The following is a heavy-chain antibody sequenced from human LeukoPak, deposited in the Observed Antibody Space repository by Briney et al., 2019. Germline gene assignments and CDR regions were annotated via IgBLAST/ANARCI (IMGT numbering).Heavy chain of an antibody. J-gene: IGHJ5*02. Sequence: GESLKISCEGCGSSFTSYWICLVRPMPGKGVELVGINYPSGSETRNNQSLQGQVTISADKSIRTAYLQWSSLKDSDNAMYYCARQKGDIVVVPAATSSGRDNWFEPWGQGTLVSVSS. CDR1: GSSFTSYW. D-gene: IGHD2-2*01. CDR3: ARQKGDIVVVPAATSSGRDNWFEP. V-gene: IGHV5-51*01. CDR2: NYPSGSET.